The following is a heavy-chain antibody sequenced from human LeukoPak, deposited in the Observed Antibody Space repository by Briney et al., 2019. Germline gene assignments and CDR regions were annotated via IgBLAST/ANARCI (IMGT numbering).Heavy chain of an antibody. J-gene: IGHJ3*02. Sequence: GGSLRLSCAASGFTFDDYAMHWVRQAPGKGLEWVSLISWDGGSTYYADSVKGRFTISRDNSKNSLYLQMNSLRAEDTALYYCAKGQYSSSSGYAFDIWGQGTMVTVSS. CDR1: GFTFDDYA. CDR3: AKGQYSSSSGYAFDI. V-gene: IGHV3-43D*03. CDR2: ISWDGGST. D-gene: IGHD6-6*01.